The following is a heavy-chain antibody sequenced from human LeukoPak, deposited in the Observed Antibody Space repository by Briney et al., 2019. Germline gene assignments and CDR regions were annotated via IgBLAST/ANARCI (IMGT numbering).Heavy chain of an antibody. Sequence: SETLPLTCTVSGGSISSSSYYWGWIRQSPGKGLEWIGSIYYSGSTYYNPSLKSRVTISVDTSKNQFSLKLSSVTAADTAVYYCARDSSWYRFDPWGQGTLVTVSS. CDR3: ARDSSWYRFDP. CDR2: IYYSGST. V-gene: IGHV4-39*07. CDR1: GGSISSSSYY. J-gene: IGHJ5*02. D-gene: IGHD6-13*01.